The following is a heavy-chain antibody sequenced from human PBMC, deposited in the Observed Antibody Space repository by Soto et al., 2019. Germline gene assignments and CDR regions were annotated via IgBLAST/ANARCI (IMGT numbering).Heavy chain of an antibody. CDR3: VAGQYFFDY. CDR2: ISYDGSNK. D-gene: IGHD6-19*01. J-gene: IGHJ4*02. CDR1: GFSFSSYG. Sequence: QVQLVESGGGVVQPGRSLRLSCAASGFSFSSYGMQWVRQAPGKGLEWVAVISYDGSNKYYADPVKDRFTISRDNSKKTLYLPMNSLRAYGTGVYYCVAGQYFFDYCGQGTLVTVSS. V-gene: IGHV3-30*03.